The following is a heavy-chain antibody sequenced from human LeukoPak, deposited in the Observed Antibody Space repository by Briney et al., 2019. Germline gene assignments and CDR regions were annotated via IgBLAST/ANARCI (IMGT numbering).Heavy chain of an antibody. V-gene: IGHV4-39*01. CDR1: GGSISSSSYY. CDR2: IYYSGST. D-gene: IGHD2-2*01. J-gene: IGHJ5*02. Sequence: PSETLSLTCTVSGGSISSSSYYWGWIRQPPGKGLEWIGSIYYSGSTYYNPSLKSRVTISVDTSKNQFSLKLSSVTAADTAVYYCAGSNNQIVVVPADPNWFDPWGQGTLVTVSS. CDR3: AGSNNQIVVVPADPNWFDP.